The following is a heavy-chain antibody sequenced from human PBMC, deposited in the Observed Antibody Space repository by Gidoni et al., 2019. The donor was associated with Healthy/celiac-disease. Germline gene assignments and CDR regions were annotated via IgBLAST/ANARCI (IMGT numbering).Heavy chain of an antibody. CDR2: NSSSSSYT. Sequence: QVQLVASGGGLVKPGGSLRLSCAASGFTFSDYYMSWIRQAPGKGLEWVSYNSSSSSYTNYADTVKGRCTISRDNAKNSLYLQMNSLRAEDTAVYYCARDKGSSWWIDYWGQGTLVTVSS. J-gene: IGHJ4*02. V-gene: IGHV3-11*05. CDR3: ARDKGSSWWIDY. D-gene: IGHD6-13*01. CDR1: GFTFSDYY.